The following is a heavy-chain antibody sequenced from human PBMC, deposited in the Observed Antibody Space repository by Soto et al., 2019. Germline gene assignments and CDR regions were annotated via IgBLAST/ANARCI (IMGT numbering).Heavy chain of an antibody. J-gene: IGHJ4*02. CDR2: IYYSGST. CDR3: AREQGYYDILTGYYDY. CDR1: GGSISSYY. V-gene: IGHV4-59*01. D-gene: IGHD3-9*01. Sequence: LEILSLTCTVSGGSISSYYWSWIRQPPGKGLEWIGYIYYSGSTNYNPSLKSRVTISVDTSKNQFSLKLSSVTAADTAVYYCAREQGYYDILTGYYDYWGQGTLVTVSS.